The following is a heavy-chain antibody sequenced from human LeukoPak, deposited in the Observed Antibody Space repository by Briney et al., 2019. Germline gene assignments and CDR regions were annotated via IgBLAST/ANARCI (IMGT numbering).Heavy chain of an antibody. J-gene: IGHJ6*02. CDR2: INHSGSS. CDR1: GGSFSGYY. Sequence: SETLSLTCAVYGGSFSGYYWSWIRQPPGKGLEWIGEINHSGSSNYNPSLKSRVTKSVDTSKNQFSLKLSSVTAADTAVYYCASRGAPPDYGDSDPRGYGMDVWGQGTTVTVSS. V-gene: IGHV4-34*01. CDR3: ASRGAPPDYGDSDPRGYGMDV. D-gene: IGHD4-17*01.